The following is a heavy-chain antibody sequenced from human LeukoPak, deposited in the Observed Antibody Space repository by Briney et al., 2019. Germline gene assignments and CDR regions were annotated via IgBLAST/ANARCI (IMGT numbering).Heavy chain of an antibody. CDR3: ARGHYYDSSGYFDY. V-gene: IGHV3-33*01. D-gene: IGHD3-22*01. CDR1: GYTFSSYG. Sequence: GRSLRLSCAASGYTFSSYGMHWVRQAPGKGLEWVAVIWYDGSNKYYADSVKGRFTISRDNSKNTLYLQMNSLRAEDTAVYYCARGHYYDSSGYFDYWGQGTLVTVSS. CDR2: IWYDGSNK. J-gene: IGHJ4*02.